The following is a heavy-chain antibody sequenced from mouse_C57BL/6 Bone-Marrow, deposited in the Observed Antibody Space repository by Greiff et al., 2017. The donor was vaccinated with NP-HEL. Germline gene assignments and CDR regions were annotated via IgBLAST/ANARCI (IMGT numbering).Heavy chain of an antibody. D-gene: IGHD1-1*01. CDR2: INPNNGGT. CDR1: GYTFTDYY. CDR3: AKSFYYYGSSYEDYAMDY. V-gene: IGHV1-26*01. J-gene: IGHJ4*01. Sequence: EVQLVESGPELVKPGASVKISCKASGYTFTDYYMNWVKQSHGKSLEWIGDINPNNGGTSYNQKFKGKATLTVDKSSSTAYMELRSLTSEDSAVYYCAKSFYYYGSSYEDYAMDYWGQGTSVTVSS.